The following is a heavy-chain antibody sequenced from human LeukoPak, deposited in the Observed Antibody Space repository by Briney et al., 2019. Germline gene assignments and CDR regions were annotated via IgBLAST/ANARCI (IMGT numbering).Heavy chain of an antibody. CDR2: INTAGDT. Sequence: GGSLRLSCAASGFTFSNYDMHWVRQATGKGLEWVSTINTAGDTYYPGSVKGRFTISRENAKNSLYLQMNSLRAGDTAVYYCARAYSSSWYAYFDYWGQGTLVTVSS. V-gene: IGHV3-13*01. CDR1: GFTFSNYD. D-gene: IGHD6-13*01. J-gene: IGHJ4*02. CDR3: ARAYSSSWYAYFDY.